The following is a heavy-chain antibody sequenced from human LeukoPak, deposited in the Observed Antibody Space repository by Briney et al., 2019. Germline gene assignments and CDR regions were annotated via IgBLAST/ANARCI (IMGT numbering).Heavy chain of an antibody. CDR1: GFPFSTYS. CDR3: ARHEPVITLSSDYYGMDV. J-gene: IGHJ6*02. CDR2: ISTSSTYI. V-gene: IGHV3-21*01. D-gene: IGHD1-14*01. Sequence: PGGSLRLSCAASGFPFSTYSMNWVRQAPGKGLEWVSSISTSSTYIYYADSVKARFTISRDNAKNSLYLQMNSLRAEDTAVYYCARHEPVITLSSDYYGMDVWGPGTTVTVSS.